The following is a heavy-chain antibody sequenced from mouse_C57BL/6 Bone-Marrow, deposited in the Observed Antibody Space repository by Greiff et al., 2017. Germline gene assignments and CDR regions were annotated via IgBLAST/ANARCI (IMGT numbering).Heavy chain of an antibody. CDR3: ARWAIVTDGFAY. CDR1: GYTFTSYT. J-gene: IGHJ3*01. CDR2: INPSSGYT. V-gene: IGHV1-4*01. D-gene: IGHD2-5*01. Sequence: QVQLQQSGAELARPGASVKMSCKASGYTFTSYTMHWVKQRPGQGLEWIGYINPSSGYTKYNQKFKDKATLTADKSSSTAYMQLSSLTSEDSAVYDCARWAIVTDGFAYWGQGTLVTVSA.